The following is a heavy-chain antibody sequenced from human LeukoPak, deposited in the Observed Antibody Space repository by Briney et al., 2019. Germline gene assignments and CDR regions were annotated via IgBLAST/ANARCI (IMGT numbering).Heavy chain of an antibody. CDR2: INHSGST. CDR3: ARGPGRRYCSSTSCTYYFDY. D-gene: IGHD2-2*01. V-gene: IGHV4-34*01. J-gene: IGHJ4*02. CDR1: GGSFSGYY. Sequence: PSETLSLTCAVYGGSFSGYYWSWIRQPPGKGLEWIGEINHSGSTNYNPSLKSRVTISVDTSKNQFSLELSSVTAADTAVYYCARGPGRRYCSSTSCTYYFDYWGQGTLVTVSS.